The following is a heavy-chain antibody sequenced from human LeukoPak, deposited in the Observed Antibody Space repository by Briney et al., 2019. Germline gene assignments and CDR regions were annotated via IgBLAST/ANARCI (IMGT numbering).Heavy chain of an antibody. Sequence: PSETLSLTCTVPDGSISSYYWTWIRQSPGKGPEWIGTIYYSGSTNYNPSLKSRVTTPLDTSKHQFSLSLSSVTAADTAVYYCARRAVAYWYSDLWGRGTLVTVSS. CDR3: ARRAVAYWYSDL. CDR2: IYYSGST. J-gene: IGHJ2*01. D-gene: IGHD6-19*01. V-gene: IGHV4-59*01. CDR1: DGSISSYY.